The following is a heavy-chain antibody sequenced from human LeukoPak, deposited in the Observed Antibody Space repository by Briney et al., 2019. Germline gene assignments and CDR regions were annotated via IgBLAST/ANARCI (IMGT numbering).Heavy chain of an antibody. CDR2: IIPIFGTA. CDR3: ARNANSGYDNYFDY. Sequence: SVKVSCKASGGTFSSYAISWVRQAPGQGLEWMGGIIPIFGTANYAQKFQGRVTITTDESTSTAYMELSSLTSEDTAVYYCARNANSGYDNYFDYWGQGTLVTVSS. V-gene: IGHV1-69*05. J-gene: IGHJ4*02. CDR1: GGTFSSYA. D-gene: IGHD5-12*01.